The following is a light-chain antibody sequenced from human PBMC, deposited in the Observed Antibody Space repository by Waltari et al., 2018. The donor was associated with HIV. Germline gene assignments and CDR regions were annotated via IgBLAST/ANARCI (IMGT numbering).Light chain of an antibody. J-gene: IGLJ1*01. CDR2: STN. CDR1: SGSVSTAYY. V-gene: IGLV8-61*01. CDR3: VLYVGSGIYV. Sequence: QTVVTQEPSFSVSPGGTVTLTCGLSSGSVSTAYYPSWYQQTPGPAPRTLIYSTNTRSAGVPDRFSGSILGNKAALTITGAQADDESDYYCVLYVGSGIYVFGTGTKVTVL.